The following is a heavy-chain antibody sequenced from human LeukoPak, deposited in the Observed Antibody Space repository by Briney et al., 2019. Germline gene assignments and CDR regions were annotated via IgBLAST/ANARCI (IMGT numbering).Heavy chain of an antibody. CDR3: ARDRGMGFDP. J-gene: IGHJ5*02. CDR2: IYYSGST. CDR1: GGSISSYY. Sequence: SETLSLTCTVSGGSISSYYWSWIRQPPGKGLEWIGYIYYSGSTNYNPSLKSRVTISVDTSKNQFSLKLSSVTAADTAAYYCARDRGMGFDPWGQGTLVTVSS. V-gene: IGHV4-59*12. D-gene: IGHD3-10*01.